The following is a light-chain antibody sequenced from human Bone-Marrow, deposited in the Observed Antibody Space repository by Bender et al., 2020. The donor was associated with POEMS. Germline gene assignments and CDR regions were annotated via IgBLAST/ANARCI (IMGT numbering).Light chain of an antibody. J-gene: IGLJ3*02. CDR1: SSDVGGYDY. V-gene: IGLV2-14*03. Sequence: QSVLTQPASVSGSPGQSISISCTGTSSDVGGYDYVSWYQQYPGKAPKLMISDVSNRPSGFSNRFSGSKSGTSASLAISGLQSEDEADYYCAAWEDSLNGWVFGGGTKLTVL. CDR2: DVS. CDR3: AAWEDSLNGWV.